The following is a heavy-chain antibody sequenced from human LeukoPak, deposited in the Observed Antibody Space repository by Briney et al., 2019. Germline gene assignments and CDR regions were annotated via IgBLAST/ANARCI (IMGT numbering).Heavy chain of an antibody. CDR1: GYTFTSYG. V-gene: IGHV1-18*01. J-gene: IGHJ6*02. CDR2: ISAYNGNT. CDR3: ARDRIAVAGTYYYYYGMDV. Sequence: GASVKVSCKASGYTFTSYGISWVRQAPGQGLEWMGWISAYNGNTNYAQKLQGRVTMTTDTSTSTAYMELRSLRSDDTAVYYCARDRIAVAGTYYYYYGMDVWGQGTTVTVSS. D-gene: IGHD6-19*01.